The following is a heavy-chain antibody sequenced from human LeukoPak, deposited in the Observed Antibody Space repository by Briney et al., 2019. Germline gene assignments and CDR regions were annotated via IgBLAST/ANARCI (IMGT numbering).Heavy chain of an antibody. CDR2: INQDGSEK. D-gene: IGHD5-24*01. CDR3: ARRDGYNTFYFEY. J-gene: IGHJ4*02. Sequence: GGSLRLSCAASGFTFNIYWMSWVRQAPGKGLEWVANINQDGSEKYYVDSVKGRFTISGDNAMNSLYLQMNSLRGEDTAVYYCARRDGYNTFYFEYWGQGTLVTVSS. CDR1: GFTFNIYW. V-gene: IGHV3-7*01.